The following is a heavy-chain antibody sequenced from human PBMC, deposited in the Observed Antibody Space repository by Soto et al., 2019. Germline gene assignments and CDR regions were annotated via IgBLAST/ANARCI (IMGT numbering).Heavy chain of an antibody. CDR1: GGSISSGGYY. V-gene: IGHV4-31*03. Sequence: SETLSLTCTVSGGSISSGGYYWSWIRQHPGKGLEWIGYIYYSWSTYYNPSLKSRVTISVDTSKNQFSLKLSSVTAADTAVYYFERGEVVPAAFYAFDIWGQGTTVTVSS. J-gene: IGHJ3*02. CDR2: IYYSWST. CDR3: ERGEVVPAAFYAFDI. D-gene: IGHD2-2*01.